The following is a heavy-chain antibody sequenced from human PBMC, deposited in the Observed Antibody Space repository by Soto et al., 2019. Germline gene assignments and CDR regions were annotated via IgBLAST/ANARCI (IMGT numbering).Heavy chain of an antibody. V-gene: IGHV4-31*03. CDR2: IYYSGST. D-gene: IGHD6-6*01. J-gene: IGHJ4*02. CDR3: ARDQGRSSYFDY. Sequence: SETLSLTCTVSGGSISSGGYYWSWIRQHPGKGLEWIGYIYYSGSTYYNPSLKSRVTISVDTSKNQFSLKLSSVTAADTAVYYCARDQGRSSYFDYWGQGTLVTVSS. CDR1: GGSISSGGYY.